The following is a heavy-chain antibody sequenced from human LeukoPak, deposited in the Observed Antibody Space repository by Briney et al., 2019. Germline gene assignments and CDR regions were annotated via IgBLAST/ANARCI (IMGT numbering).Heavy chain of an antibody. CDR1: GGSFSGYY. J-gene: IGHJ4*02. CDR3: ARAPVVRHVDY. CDR2: INHSGST. D-gene: IGHD2-15*01. Sequence: SETLSLTCAVYGGSFSGYYWSCIRQPPGKGLEWIGEINHSGSTNYNPSLKSRVTISVDTSKNQFSLKLSSVTAADTAVYYCARAPVVRHVDYWGQGTLVTVSS. V-gene: IGHV4-34*01.